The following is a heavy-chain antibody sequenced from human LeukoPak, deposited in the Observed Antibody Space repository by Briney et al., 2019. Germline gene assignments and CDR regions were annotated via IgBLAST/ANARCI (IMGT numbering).Heavy chain of an antibody. CDR1: GFTFSGYW. CDR2: IKKDGSEK. J-gene: IGHJ1*01. D-gene: IGHD5-24*01. Sequence: PGGSLRLSCAASGFTFSGYWMSWVRQAPGKGLEWVANIKKDGSEKFYADSVKGRFTISRDNAKKSLCLQMSSLRAEDTAVYYCADGYGLFHHCGQGTLVTVSS. V-gene: IGHV3-7*01. CDR3: ADGYGLFHH.